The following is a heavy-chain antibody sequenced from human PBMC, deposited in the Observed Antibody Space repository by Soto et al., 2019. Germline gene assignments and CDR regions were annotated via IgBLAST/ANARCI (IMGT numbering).Heavy chain of an antibody. V-gene: IGHV1-69*13. CDR1: GGTFSSYA. CDR3: ARSGSGWDWYFDY. Sequence: SVKVSCKASGGTFSSYAISWVRQAPGQGLEWMGGIIPIFGTANYAQKFQGRVTITADESTSTAYMELSSLRSEDTAVYYCARSGSGWDWYFDYWGQGTLVTVSS. CDR2: IIPIFGTA. J-gene: IGHJ4*02. D-gene: IGHD6-19*01.